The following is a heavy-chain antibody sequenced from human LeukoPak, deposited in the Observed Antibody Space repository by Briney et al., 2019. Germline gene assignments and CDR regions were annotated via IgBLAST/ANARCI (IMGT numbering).Heavy chain of an antibody. CDR3: ARDQAYCSGGSCYSSY. Sequence: GGSLRLSCAASGFTFSSYSMNWVRQAPGKGLEWVSSVSSSSSYIYYADSVKGRFTISRDNAKNSLYLQMNSLRAEDTAVYYCARDQAYCSGGSCYSSYWGQGTLVTVSS. CDR2: VSSSSSYI. V-gene: IGHV3-21*01. CDR1: GFTFSSYS. J-gene: IGHJ4*02. D-gene: IGHD2-15*01.